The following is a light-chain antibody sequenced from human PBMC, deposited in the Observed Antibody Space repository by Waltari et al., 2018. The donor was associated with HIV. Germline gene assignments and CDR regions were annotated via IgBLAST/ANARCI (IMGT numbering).Light chain of an antibody. J-gene: IGKJ2*01. V-gene: IGKV1-39*01. CDR1: QHIGFN. CDR3: QQSYGLPYT. CDR2: ATS. Sequence: DIQLTQSPTSLSASVADTLTINCRASQHIGFNVNWYQYKPGTAPRLLIAATSNLQSGVSSRFSGSGFGTRFSLTSNGPQADDSAQYFCQQSYGLPYTFGQGTRVEV.